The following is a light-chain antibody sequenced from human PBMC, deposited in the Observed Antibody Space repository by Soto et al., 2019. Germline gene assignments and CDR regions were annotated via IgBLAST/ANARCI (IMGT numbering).Light chain of an antibody. V-gene: IGKV3-15*01. Sequence: ETVMTQSPATLSLSPGERATLSCRASQSVSSKLVWYQQKPGQAPRFLIYGASTRATGIPAWFRGSGSGTEFTLTIDSLQSEDFAVYYCQQYNDWPPAFGGGTKVEIK. J-gene: IGKJ4*01. CDR3: QQYNDWPPA. CDR1: QSVSSK. CDR2: GAS.